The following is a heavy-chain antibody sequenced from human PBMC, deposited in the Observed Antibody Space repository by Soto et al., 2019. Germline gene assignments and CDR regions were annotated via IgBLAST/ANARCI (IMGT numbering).Heavy chain of an antibody. CDR1: GGSINSGDYY. CDR2: IFHSGST. CDR3: ARDRYYGSGTYYNFYSVMDV. Sequence: SETLSLTCTVSGGSINSGDYYWTWVRQPPGKGLEWIGNIFHSGSTYYTPSLQSRVTISLDTSKNHFSLKLSSVTPADTAVYYCARDRYYGSGTYYNFYSVMDVWGQRTTVIVSS. V-gene: IGHV4-30-4*01. D-gene: IGHD3-10*01. J-gene: IGHJ6*02.